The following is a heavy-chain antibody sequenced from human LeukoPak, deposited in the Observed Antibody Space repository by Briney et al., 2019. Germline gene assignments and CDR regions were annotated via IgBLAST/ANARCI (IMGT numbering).Heavy chain of an antibody. J-gene: IGHJ4*02. V-gene: IGHV1-2*02. CDR2: INPNSGGT. CDR1: GYTFTGYY. CDR3: ARTHLAGGDYFDY. D-gene: IGHD6-19*01. Sequence: ASVKVSCKASGYTFTGYYMHWVRQAPGQGLEWMGWINPNSGGTNYAQKFQGRVTMTRDTSISTAYMELSRLRSDDTAVYYCARTHLAGGDYFDYWGQGTLVTVSS.